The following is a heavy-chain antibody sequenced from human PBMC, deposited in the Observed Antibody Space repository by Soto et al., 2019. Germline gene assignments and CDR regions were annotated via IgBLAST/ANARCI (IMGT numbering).Heavy chain of an antibody. V-gene: IGHV5-51*01. D-gene: IGHD1-26*01. Sequence: PGESMKISCKGSGYSFTSYWIGWVRQVPGKCLEWMGIIYHCXSDTRYIRCFQSQVTISADKSIRTAYLQWSSLKASDTAMYYCHVGREGIRPLDYGRQGTLVTVSS. CDR1: GYSFTSYW. CDR2: IYHCXSDT. CDR3: HVGREGIRPLDY. J-gene: IGHJ4*02.